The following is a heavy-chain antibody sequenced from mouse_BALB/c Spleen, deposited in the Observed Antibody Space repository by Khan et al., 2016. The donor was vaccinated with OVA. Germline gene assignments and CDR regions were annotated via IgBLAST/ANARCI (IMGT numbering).Heavy chain of an antibody. CDR2: INPDSNTI. CDR3: ARGGYYGYLDV. Sequence: EVQLLESGGGLVQPGGSLKLSCAASGFDFSRYWMSWVRQAPGKGLEWIGEINPDSNTINYTPSLKDKFIISRDNAKNTLYLQMSKVRSEDTALYYCARGGYYGYLDVWGAGTTVTVSS. D-gene: IGHD2-2*01. CDR1: GFDFSRYW. J-gene: IGHJ1*01. V-gene: IGHV4-1*02.